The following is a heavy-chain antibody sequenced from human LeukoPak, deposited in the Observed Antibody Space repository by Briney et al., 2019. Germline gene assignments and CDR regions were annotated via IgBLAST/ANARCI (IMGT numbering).Heavy chain of an antibody. Sequence: PSETLSLTCTVSGYSIMSTFYWGWIRQPPGKGLEWIGEINHSGSTNYNPSLKSRVTISVDTSKNQFSLKLSSVTAADTAVYYCARPSRRVVVTLAGGWFDPWGQGTLVTVSS. J-gene: IGHJ5*02. D-gene: IGHD3-22*01. V-gene: IGHV4-38-2*02. CDR2: INHSGST. CDR3: ARPSRRVVVTLAGGWFDP. CDR1: GYSIMSTFY.